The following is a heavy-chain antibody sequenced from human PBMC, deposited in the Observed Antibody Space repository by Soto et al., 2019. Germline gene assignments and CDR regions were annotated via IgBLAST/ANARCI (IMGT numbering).Heavy chain of an antibody. D-gene: IGHD3-16*02. CDR1: GYTFTSYD. CDR2: MNPNSGNT. V-gene: IGHV1-8*01. J-gene: IGHJ6*02. CDR3: ARSGIMIAFGGVIVRNYYYGMDG. Sequence: GASVKVSCKASGYTFTSYDINWVRQATGQGLEWMGWMNPNSGNTGYAQKFGGRVTMTRNTSISTAYMELSSLRSEDTAVYYCARSGIMIAFGGVIVRNYYYGMDGWGQGTTVTVSS.